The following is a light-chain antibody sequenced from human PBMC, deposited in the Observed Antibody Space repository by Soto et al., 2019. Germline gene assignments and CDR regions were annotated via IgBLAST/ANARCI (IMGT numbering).Light chain of an antibody. CDR1: SSNIGAGYD. Sequence: QSVLTQSPSVSGAPGQRVTISCTGSSSNIGAGYDVHWYQHLPGTAPKLLIYDNNNRPSGVPDRFSGSKSGTSASLAITGLQAEDEADYYCQSYDNSLSGDVVFGGGTKVTVL. V-gene: IGLV1-40*01. J-gene: IGLJ2*01. CDR2: DNN. CDR3: QSYDNSLSGDVV.